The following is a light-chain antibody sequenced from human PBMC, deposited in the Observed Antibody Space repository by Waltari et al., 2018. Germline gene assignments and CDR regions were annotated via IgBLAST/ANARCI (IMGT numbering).Light chain of an antibody. CDR3: CSYAGDSTLI. CDR2: DVN. CDR1: ISNVGGSTL. J-gene: IGLJ2*01. Sequence: QSALTQPASVSGSPGQSITISCTGTISNVGGSTLVPWYQQHPGKAPPLIIYDVNKRPPGISHRFSGSKSGNTASLTISGLQADDESDYYCCSYAGDSTLIFGGGTKLTVL. V-gene: IGLV2-23*02.